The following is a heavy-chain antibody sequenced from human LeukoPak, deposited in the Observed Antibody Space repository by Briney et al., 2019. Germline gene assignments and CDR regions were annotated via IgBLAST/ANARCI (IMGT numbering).Heavy chain of an antibody. J-gene: IGHJ5*02. CDR2: IFYSGST. CDR3: ARHLGYNWIYGGWFDP. V-gene: IGHV4-59*08. Sequence: SETLSLTCTVSGGSISSYYWNWIRQPPGKGLEWIGYIFYSGSTNYNPSLKSRVPISVDTSKNQFSLELSSVTAADTAVYYCARHLGYNWIYGGWFDPWGQGTLVTVSS. CDR1: GGSISSYY. D-gene: IGHD1-7*01.